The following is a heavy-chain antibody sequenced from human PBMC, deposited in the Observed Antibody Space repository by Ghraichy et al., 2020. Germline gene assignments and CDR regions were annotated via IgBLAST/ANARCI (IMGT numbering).Heavy chain of an antibody. Sequence: ASVKVSCKASGYTFTSYDISWVRQAPGQGLEWMGWISAYNGNTNYAQKLQGRVTMTTDTSTSTAYMELRSLRSDDTAVYYCARGVYYYDSSGYYYLDYWGQGTLVTVSS. D-gene: IGHD3-22*01. V-gene: IGHV1-18*04. CDR1: GYTFTSYD. J-gene: IGHJ4*02. CDR2: ISAYNGNT. CDR3: ARGVYYYDSSGYYYLDY.